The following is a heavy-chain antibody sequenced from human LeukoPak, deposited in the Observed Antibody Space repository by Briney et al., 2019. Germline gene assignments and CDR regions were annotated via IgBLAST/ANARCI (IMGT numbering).Heavy chain of an antibody. Sequence: GGSLRLSCAASGFTFSDYYMSWIRQAPGKGLEWVSYISSSGSTIYYADSVKGRFTISRDNAKNSLYLQMNSLRAEDTAVYYCARDRSSTTYYYDSSGYTFDYWGQGTLVTVSS. CDR2: ISSSGSTI. V-gene: IGHV3-11*01. D-gene: IGHD3-22*01. CDR3: ARDRSSTTYYYDSSGYTFDY. J-gene: IGHJ4*02. CDR1: GFTFSDYY.